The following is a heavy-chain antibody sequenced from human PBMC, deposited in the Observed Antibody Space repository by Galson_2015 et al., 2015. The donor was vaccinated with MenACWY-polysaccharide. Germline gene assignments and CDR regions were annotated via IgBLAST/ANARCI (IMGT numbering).Heavy chain of an antibody. Sequence: SLRLSCAASGFTFGDYAMSWFRQAPGKGLEWVGFIRSKAYGGTTEYAASVKGRFTISRDDSKSIAYLQMNSLKTEDTAVYYCTRGGRPHYYYYYGMDVWGQGTTVTVSS. V-gene: IGHV3-49*03. J-gene: IGHJ6*02. CDR3: TRGGRPHYYYYYGMDV. CDR1: GFTFGDYA. CDR2: IRSKAYGGTT.